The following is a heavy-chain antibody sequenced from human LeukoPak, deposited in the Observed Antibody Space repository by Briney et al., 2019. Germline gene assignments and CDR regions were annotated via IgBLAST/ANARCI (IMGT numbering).Heavy chain of an antibody. J-gene: IGHJ6*03. CDR3: ARILGGGVDYYYYYYMDV. CDR1: GGSISSYY. Sequence: SETPSLTCTVSGGSISSYYWSWIRQPPGKGLEWIGYIYYSGSTNYNPSLKSRVTISVDTSKNQFSLKLSSVTAADTAVYYCARILGGGVDYYYYYYMDVWGKGTTVTVSS. D-gene: IGHD3-16*01. V-gene: IGHV4-59*01. CDR2: IYYSGST.